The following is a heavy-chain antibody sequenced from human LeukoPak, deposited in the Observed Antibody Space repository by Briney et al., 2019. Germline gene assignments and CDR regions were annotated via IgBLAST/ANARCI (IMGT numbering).Heavy chain of an antibody. J-gene: IGHJ4*02. Sequence: SETLSLTCTVSGGSISSYYWSWIRQPAGKGLEWIGRIYTSGSTNYNPSLKSRVTMSVDTSKNQFSLKLSSVTAADTAVYYCARDRYYYGSGSYYYSLWGQGTLVTVSS. D-gene: IGHD3-10*01. CDR3: ARDRYYYGSGSYYYSL. CDR1: GGSISSYY. V-gene: IGHV4-4*07. CDR2: IYTSGST.